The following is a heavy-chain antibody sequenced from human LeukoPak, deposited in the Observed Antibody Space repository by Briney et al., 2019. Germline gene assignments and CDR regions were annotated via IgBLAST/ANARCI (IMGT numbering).Heavy chain of an antibody. CDR1: GYSLTGCY. V-gene: IGHV1-2*02. J-gene: IGHJ5*02. CDR3: GRGLRYYYDSSGYTNWFDP. Sequence: ASVKVSCKASGYSLTGCYMHWVRQAPGQGLEWMGWINPNSGGTKYAQKLQGRVTMTRDTSSSTAYMELSRLRSDDTAVYYCGRGLRYYYDSSGYTNWFDPWGQGTLVTVSS. D-gene: IGHD3-22*01. CDR2: INPNSGGT.